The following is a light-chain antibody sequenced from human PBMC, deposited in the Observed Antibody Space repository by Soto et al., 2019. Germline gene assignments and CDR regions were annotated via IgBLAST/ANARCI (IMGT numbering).Light chain of an antibody. CDR1: SSNIGNNY. V-gene: IGLV1-51*02. J-gene: IGLJ1*01. CDR3: GTWDSSLSAYV. CDR2: ENN. Sequence: QSVLTQPPSVSAAPGQKVTISCSGSSSNIGNNYVSWYQQLPGTAPKLLIYENNKRPSGIPDRFSGSQSGTSATLGITGRQTGDEADYYCGTWDSSLSAYVFGTGTKVTVL.